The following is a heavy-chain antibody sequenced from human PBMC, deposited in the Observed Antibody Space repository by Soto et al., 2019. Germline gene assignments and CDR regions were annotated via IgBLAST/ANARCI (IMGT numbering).Heavy chain of an antibody. Sequence: GASVKVSCKASGYSFTDYHIHWVRQAPGQGLEWLGRINPKSGGTSTAQKFQGWVTMTTDTSISTAYMELSRLRSDDTAVYYCAREPTTRDAAFDIWGQGTMVTVS. J-gene: IGHJ3*02. CDR1: GYSFTDYH. CDR2: INPKSGGT. CDR3: AREPTTRDAAFDI. V-gene: IGHV1-2*04. D-gene: IGHD4-17*01.